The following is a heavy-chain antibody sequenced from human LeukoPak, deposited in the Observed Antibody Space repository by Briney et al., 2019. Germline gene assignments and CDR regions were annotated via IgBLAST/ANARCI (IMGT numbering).Heavy chain of an antibody. V-gene: IGHV3-33*01. Sequence: GGSLRLSCAASGFTFSAYGMHWVRQAPGKGLVWVAVIWYDGSNKYYADSVKGRFTISRDNSKNTLYLQMNSLRAEDTAVYYCARDDGVDAFDIWGQGTMVTVSS. CDR1: GFTFSAYG. D-gene: IGHD3-16*01. CDR2: IWYDGSNK. J-gene: IGHJ3*02. CDR3: ARDDGVDAFDI.